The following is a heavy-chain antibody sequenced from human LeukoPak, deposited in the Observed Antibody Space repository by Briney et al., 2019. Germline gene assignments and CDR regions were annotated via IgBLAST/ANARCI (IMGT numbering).Heavy chain of an antibody. J-gene: IGHJ4*02. V-gene: IGHV1-46*01. CDR2: IDPSGGST. CDR1: GYTFTGYY. CDR3: ARGTRVGIVVVVAATGYFDY. Sequence: GASVKVSCKASGYTFTGYYMHWVRQAPGQGLEWMGIIDPSGGSTSYAQKFQGRVTMTRDTSTSTVYMELSSLRSEDTAVYYCARGTRVGIVVVVAATGYFDYWGQGTLVTVSS. D-gene: IGHD2-15*01.